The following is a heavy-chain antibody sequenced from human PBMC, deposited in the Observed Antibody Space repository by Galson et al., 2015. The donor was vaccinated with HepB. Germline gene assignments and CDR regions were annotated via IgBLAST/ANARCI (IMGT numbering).Heavy chain of an antibody. CDR2: IYSGGST. D-gene: IGHD6-19*01. CDR3: ARQTSGWPYWYFDL. CDR1: GFTVSSNY. J-gene: IGHJ2*01. V-gene: IGHV3-53*04. Sequence: SLRLSCAASGFTVSSNYMSWVRQAPGKGLEWVSVIYSGGSTYYADSVKGRFTISRHNSKNTLYLQMNSLRAEDTAVYYCARQTSGWPYWYFDLWGRGTLVTVSS.